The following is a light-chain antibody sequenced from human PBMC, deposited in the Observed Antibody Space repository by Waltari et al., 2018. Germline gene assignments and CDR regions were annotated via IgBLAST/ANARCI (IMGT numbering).Light chain of an antibody. J-gene: IGKJ2*01. CDR2: GAS. CDR1: QSISRY. Sequence: DIQMTQSPSSLSASVGDRVTITCRTSQSISRYLNWYQQKPGKAPKVLIYGASSLQSWVPSGFSGSGAGTDFTLTISSLQPEDFATYYGQQSYSTPPYTFGQGTKLEIK. CDR3: QQSYSTPPYT. V-gene: IGKV1-39*01.